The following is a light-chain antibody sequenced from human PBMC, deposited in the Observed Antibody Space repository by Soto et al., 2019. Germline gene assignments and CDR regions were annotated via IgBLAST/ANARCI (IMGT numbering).Light chain of an antibody. J-gene: IGLJ2*01. CDR1: SSNIGNNY. CDR3: GTWDSSLSAVV. CDR2: ENN. V-gene: IGLV1-51*02. Sequence: QSVLTQPPSVSAAAGQKVTISCSGGSSNIGNNYVSWYQQLPGTAPKLLIYENNKRPSGIPDRFSGSKSGTSATLGITGLQTGDEADYYCGTWDSSLSAVVFDGGTKLTVL.